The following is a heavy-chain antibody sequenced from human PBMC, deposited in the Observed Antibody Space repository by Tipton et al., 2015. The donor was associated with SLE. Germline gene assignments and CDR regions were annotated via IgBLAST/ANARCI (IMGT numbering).Heavy chain of an antibody. J-gene: IGHJ4*02. CDR3: ARINGRDGCLGFDC. CDR2: IYTGGST. Sequence: TLSLTCTVSGGSISRGSYYWSWIRQPAGKGLEWIGRIYTGGSTNYNPSLKSRVTISVDTSKNHFYLKLSSVTAADTAVYYCARINGRDGCLGFDCGGQRSLVTVSS. CDR1: GGSISRGSYY. V-gene: IGHV4-61*02. D-gene: IGHD5-24*01.